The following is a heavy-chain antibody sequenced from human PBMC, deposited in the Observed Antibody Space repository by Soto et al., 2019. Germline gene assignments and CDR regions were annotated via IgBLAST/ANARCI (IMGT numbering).Heavy chain of an antibody. D-gene: IGHD5-18*01. CDR1: GGSISSGGYS. CDR3: ARGRGYSYGLDP. V-gene: IGHV4-30-2*05. CDR2: ISYSGTT. Sequence: QLQLQESGSGLVKPSQTLSLTCAVSGGSISSGGYSWSWIRQPPGKGLEWIGYISYSGTTSYSPSLKSRLAISLDTSKNQFSLSLSSVTAADTAVYYCARGRGYSYGLDPWGQGTLVTVSS. J-gene: IGHJ5*02.